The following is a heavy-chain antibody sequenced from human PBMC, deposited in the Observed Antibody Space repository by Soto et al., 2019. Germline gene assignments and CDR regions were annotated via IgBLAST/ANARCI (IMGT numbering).Heavy chain of an antibody. J-gene: IGHJ6*02. CDR3: GSTSFPGYYSYGMDV. CDR2: IYSGGST. CDR1: GFTVSSTY. D-gene: IGHD2-2*01. V-gene: IGHV3-53*02. Sequence: EVQLVETGGGLIQPGGSLRLSCAASGFTVSSTYMSWVRQAPGKGLEWVSVIYSGGSTYYADSVKGRFTIFRDDSKNTLYLQMNSLRAEDTAVYYCGSTSFPGYYSYGMDVWGQGTTVTVSS.